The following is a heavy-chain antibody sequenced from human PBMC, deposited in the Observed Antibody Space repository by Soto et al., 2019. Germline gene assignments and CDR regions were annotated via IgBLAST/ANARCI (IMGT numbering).Heavy chain of an antibody. CDR2: ISYDGSNK. V-gene: IGHV3-30-3*01. CDR3: ARDAGELL. D-gene: IGHD1-26*01. J-gene: IGHJ4*02. CDR1: GFTFSSYA. Sequence: GGSLRLSCAASGFTFSSYAMHWVRQAPGKGLEWVAVISYDGSNKYYADSVKGRFTISRDNSKNTLYLQMNSLRAEDTAVYYCARDAGELLWGQGTLVTVSS.